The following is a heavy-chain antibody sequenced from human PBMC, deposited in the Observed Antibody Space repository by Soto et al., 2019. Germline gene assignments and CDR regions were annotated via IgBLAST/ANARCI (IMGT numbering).Heavy chain of an antibody. V-gene: IGHV4-59*01. CDR2: IYNSGST. Sequence: QVQLQESGPGLVKPSETLSLTCTVSGGSTSGYYWSWIRQPPGKGLEWIGYIYNSGSTKYNPSLNSRVTISVDTSKKQFSLRLTSVTAADTAVYYCARGPTVIGGAVDYWGQGTLVTVSS. CDR1: GGSTSGYY. J-gene: IGHJ4*02. D-gene: IGHD4-17*01. CDR3: ARGPTVIGGAVDY.